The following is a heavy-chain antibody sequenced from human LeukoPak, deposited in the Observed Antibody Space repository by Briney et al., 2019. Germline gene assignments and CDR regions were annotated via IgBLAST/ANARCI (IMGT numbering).Heavy chain of an antibody. V-gene: IGHV3-30*02. D-gene: IGHD1-26*01. Sequence: GGSLRLSCAASGFTFSSYGMHWVRQAPGKGLEWVAFIRYDGSNKYYEDSVKGRFTISRDNSKNTLYLQMNSLRAEDTAVYYCAKDRGSGSYSDYWGQGTLVTVSS. CDR3: AKDRGSGSYSDY. CDR2: IRYDGSNK. J-gene: IGHJ4*02. CDR1: GFTFSSYG.